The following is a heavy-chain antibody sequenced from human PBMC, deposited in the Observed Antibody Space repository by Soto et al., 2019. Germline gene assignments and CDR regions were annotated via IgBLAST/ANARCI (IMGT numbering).Heavy chain of an antibody. J-gene: IGHJ6*02. CDR2: IIPIVDIA. CDR3: ARRSCSGGTCYSSLNGMDI. V-gene: IGHV1-69*02. CDR1: GDTFSSST. D-gene: IGHD2-15*01. Sequence: QVQLVQSGAEVKKPGSSVKVSCKASGDTFSSSTISWVRQAPGQGLEWMGRIIPIVDIANYAQKFQGRVTSNADKSTNTAYMELNSLTSEDTAVYYCARRSCSGGTCYSSLNGMDIWGQGTTVTVSS.